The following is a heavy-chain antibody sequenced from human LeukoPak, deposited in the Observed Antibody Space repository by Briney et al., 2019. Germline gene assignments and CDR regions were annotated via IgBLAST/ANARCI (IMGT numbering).Heavy chain of an antibody. CDR2: IYYTGST. V-gene: IGHV4-59*03. CDR3: ACSRGPSSSWSFDS. Sequence: SETLSLTCSFSIVSIKNYYWNWIRQSPGKGLQWIGYIYYTGSTDYNFSLKSQVTISLDTSENQFSLRLNSVTAADSAVYFCACSRGPSSSWSFDSWGQGILVTVSS. CDR1: IVSIKNYY. D-gene: IGHD6-13*01. J-gene: IGHJ4*02.